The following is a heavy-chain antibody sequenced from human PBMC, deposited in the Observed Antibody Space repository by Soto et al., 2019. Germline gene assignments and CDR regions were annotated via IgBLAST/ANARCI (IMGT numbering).Heavy chain of an antibody. CDR3: ARGEQQLGPYYFDY. J-gene: IGHJ4*02. D-gene: IGHD6-13*01. Sequence: SGPTLVNPTQTLTLTCTFSGFSLSTSGVGVGWTRQPPGKALEWLALIYWNDDKRYSPSLKSRLTITKDTSKNQVVLTMTNMDPVDTATYYCARGEQQLGPYYFDYWGQGTLVTVSS. CDR2: IYWNDDK. CDR1: GFSLSTSGVG. V-gene: IGHV2-5*01.